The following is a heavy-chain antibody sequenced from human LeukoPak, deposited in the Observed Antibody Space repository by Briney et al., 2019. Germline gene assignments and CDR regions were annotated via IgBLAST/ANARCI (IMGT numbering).Heavy chain of an antibody. Sequence: ASVKVSCKASGYTFTGYYMHWVRQAPGQGLEWMGWISAYNGNTNYAQKLQGRVTMTTDTSTSTAYMELRSLRSDDTAVYYCARGKGGAARYYFDYWGQGTLVTVSS. CDR1: GYTFTGYY. CDR3: ARGKGGAARYYFDY. V-gene: IGHV1-18*04. D-gene: IGHD3-16*01. J-gene: IGHJ4*02. CDR2: ISAYNGNT.